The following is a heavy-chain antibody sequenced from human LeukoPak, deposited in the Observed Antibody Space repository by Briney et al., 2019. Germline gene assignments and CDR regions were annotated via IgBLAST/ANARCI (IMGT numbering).Heavy chain of an antibody. CDR2: IIGSGGST. Sequence: GGTLRLSCAASGFTFSSYGMSWVRQAPGKGLEWVSAIIGSGGSTYYADSVKGRFTISRDNSKNTLYLQMNSLRAEDTAVYYCAKARITMIVVAPVDYWGQGTLVTVSS. D-gene: IGHD3-22*01. CDR1: GFTFSSYG. V-gene: IGHV3-23*01. CDR3: AKARITMIVVAPVDY. J-gene: IGHJ4*02.